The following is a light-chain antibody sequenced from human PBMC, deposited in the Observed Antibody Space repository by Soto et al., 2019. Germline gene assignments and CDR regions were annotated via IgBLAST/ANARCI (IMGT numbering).Light chain of an antibody. CDR2: GAF. J-gene: IGKJ3*01. V-gene: IGKV3-15*01. Sequence: EIVMTQSPATRSVSPGERATLSCRASQTVSSNLAWYQQKPGQAPRLLIYGAFTRATGIPARFSGSGSGTEFTLTISSLQSEDFAVYYCQQYSSWPFTFGPGTKVDIK. CDR1: QTVSSN. CDR3: QQYSSWPFT.